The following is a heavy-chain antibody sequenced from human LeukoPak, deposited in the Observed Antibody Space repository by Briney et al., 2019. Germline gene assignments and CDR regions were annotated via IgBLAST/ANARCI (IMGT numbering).Heavy chain of an antibody. Sequence: SETLSLTCTVSGGSISSYYWSWIRQPPGKGLEWIGYIYYSGSTNYNPSLKSRVTISVDTSKNQFSLKLSSVTAADTAVYYCARVPRGSPVYYFDYWGQGTLATVSS. CDR2: IYYSGST. D-gene: IGHD6-6*01. V-gene: IGHV4-59*01. CDR3: ARVPRGSPVYYFDY. J-gene: IGHJ4*02. CDR1: GGSISSYY.